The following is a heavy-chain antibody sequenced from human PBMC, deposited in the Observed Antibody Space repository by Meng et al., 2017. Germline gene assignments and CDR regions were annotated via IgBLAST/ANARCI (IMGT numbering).Heavy chain of an antibody. CDR1: GYTFTGYY. D-gene: IGHD4-17*01. CDR3: ARDLDYGDYASDY. Sequence: QGQLVRSGAESKKPGASVKVSCKASGYTFTGYYMHWVRQAPGQGLEWMGWINPNSGGTNYAQKFQGRVTMTRDTSISTAYMELSRLRSDDTAVYYCARDLDYGDYASDYWGQGTLVTVSS. V-gene: IGHV1-2*02. CDR2: INPNSGGT. J-gene: IGHJ4*02.